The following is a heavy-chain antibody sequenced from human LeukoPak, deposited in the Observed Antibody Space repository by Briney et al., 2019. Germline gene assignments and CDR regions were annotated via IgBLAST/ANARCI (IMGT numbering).Heavy chain of an antibody. CDR3: AKDLKGGEGDY. CDR2: IYSYGRT. CDR1: GLNVSTNY. D-gene: IGHD3-16*01. Sequence: GGSLRLSCAASGLNVSTNYMSWVRQAPGKGLEWVSVIYSYGRTDYADSVKGRFTISRDNSKNTLYLQMNSLRAEDTAVYYCAKDLKGGEGDYWGQGTLVTVSS. J-gene: IGHJ4*02. V-gene: IGHV3-66*03.